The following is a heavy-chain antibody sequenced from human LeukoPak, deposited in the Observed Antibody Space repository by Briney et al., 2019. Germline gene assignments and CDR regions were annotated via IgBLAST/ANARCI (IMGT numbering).Heavy chain of an antibody. D-gene: IGHD2-2*01. CDR3: AREGLQYHFDF. J-gene: IGHJ4*02. V-gene: IGHV4-30-2*01. CDR2: IYHGQIT. CDR1: GDSLNSGGFY. Sequence: SETLSLTCTVSGDSLNSGGFYWSWIRQPPGKGLQWIGNIYHGQITSFNPSFKGRVAISVDRSQNQFSLRMNSVTAADSAVYYCAREGLQYHFDFWGQGTLVTVSS.